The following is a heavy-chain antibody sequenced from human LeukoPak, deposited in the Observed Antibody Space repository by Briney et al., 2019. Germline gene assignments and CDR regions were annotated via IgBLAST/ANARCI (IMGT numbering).Heavy chain of an antibody. Sequence: SETLSLTCTVSGGSISSGSYYWSWIRQPAGKGLEWIGRIYTSGSTNYNPSLKSRVTISVDTSKNQFSLKLSSVTAADTAVYYCARTGIVAAATDDAFDIWGQGTMVTVSS. CDR3: ARTGIVAAATDDAFDI. D-gene: IGHD6-13*01. CDR1: GGSISSGSYY. J-gene: IGHJ3*02. V-gene: IGHV4-61*02. CDR2: IYTSGST.